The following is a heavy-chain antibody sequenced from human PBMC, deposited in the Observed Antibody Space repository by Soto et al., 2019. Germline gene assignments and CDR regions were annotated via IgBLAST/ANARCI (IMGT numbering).Heavy chain of an antibody. Sequence: PSQTLSLTCAISGDSVSTNSATWDWIRQSPSRGLEWLGMTYYWSRLFNDYAVSVKGRITINPDTSNNQFSLQLSSLTPDDTAVYYCARLIGDSWLDSWGQGTLVTVSS. V-gene: IGHV6-1*01. CDR2: TYYWSRLFN. CDR1: GDSVSTNSAT. CDR3: ARLIGDSWLDS. D-gene: IGHD2-8*01. J-gene: IGHJ5*01.